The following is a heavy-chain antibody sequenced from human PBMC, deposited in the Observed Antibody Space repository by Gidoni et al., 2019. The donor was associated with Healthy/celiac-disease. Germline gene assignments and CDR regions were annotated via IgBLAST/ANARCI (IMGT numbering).Heavy chain of an antibody. CDR3: ARDPSIAAAGSGSGNYYYYYGMDV. Sequence: QVPLQESGPGLVKPSQTLSLTCTVSGGSISSGDYYWSLIRQPPGKGLEWIGYIYYSGSTYYNPSLKSRVTISVDTSKNQFSLKLSSVTAADTAVYYCARDPSIAAAGSGSGNYYYYYGMDVWGQGTTVTVSS. CDR2: IYYSGST. V-gene: IGHV4-30-4*01. D-gene: IGHD6-13*01. J-gene: IGHJ6*02. CDR1: GGSISSGDYY.